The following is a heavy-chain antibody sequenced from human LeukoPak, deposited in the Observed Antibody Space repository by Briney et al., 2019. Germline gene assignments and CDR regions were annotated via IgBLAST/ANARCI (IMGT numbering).Heavy chain of an antibody. CDR2: LSGSGEII. CDR3: ARAGQNNWFDP. J-gene: IGHJ5*02. V-gene: IGHV3-11*01. CDR1: GFTFSDYY. Sequence: GGSLRLSCAASGFTFSDYYMSWVRQAPGKGLEWVSFLSGSGEIIYYADSVKGRFTISRDNVKNSLYLQMNSLRAEDTAVYHCARAGQNNWFDPWGQGTLVTVSS.